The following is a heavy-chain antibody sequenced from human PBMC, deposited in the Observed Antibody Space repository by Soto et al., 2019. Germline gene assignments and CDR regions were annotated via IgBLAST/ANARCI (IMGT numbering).Heavy chain of an antibody. J-gene: IGHJ4*02. Sequence: SETLSLTCAVSGGSISSGGYSWSWIRQPPGKGLEWIGYMYHSGSTYYNPSLKSRVTISIDRSKNQFSLKLSSVTAADTAVYYCARHSASKRDSSFNWGQGTLVTVSS. V-gene: IGHV4-30-2*01. CDR1: GGSISSGGYS. D-gene: IGHD3-22*01. CDR3: ARHSASKRDSSFN. CDR2: MYHSGST.